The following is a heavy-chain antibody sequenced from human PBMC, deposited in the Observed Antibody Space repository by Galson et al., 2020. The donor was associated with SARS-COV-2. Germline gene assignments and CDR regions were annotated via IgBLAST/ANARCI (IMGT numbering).Heavy chain of an antibody. D-gene: IGHD3-3*01. J-gene: IGHJ4*02. Sequence: ASVKVSCKASGYTFTSYAMHWVRQAPGQRLEWMGWINAGNGNTKYSQKFQGRVTITRDTSASTAYMELSSLRSEDTAVYYCARGFPWGTIFGVVDFDYWGQGTLVTVSS. V-gene: IGHV1-3*01. CDR2: INAGNGNT. CDR1: GYTFTSYA. CDR3: ARGFPWGTIFGVVDFDY.